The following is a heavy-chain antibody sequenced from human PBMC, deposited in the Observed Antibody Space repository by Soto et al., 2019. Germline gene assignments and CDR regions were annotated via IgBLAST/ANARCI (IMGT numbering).Heavy chain of an antibody. CDR2: IYYSGST. Sequence: SETLSLTCTVSGGSTSSYYWSWIRQPPGKGLEWIGYIYYSGSTNYNPSLKSRVTISVDTSKNQFSLKLSSVTAADTAVYYCARYNWNDAGAFDIWGQGTMGTVS. J-gene: IGHJ3*02. CDR3: ARYNWNDAGAFDI. D-gene: IGHD1-1*01. V-gene: IGHV4-59*01. CDR1: GGSTSSYY.